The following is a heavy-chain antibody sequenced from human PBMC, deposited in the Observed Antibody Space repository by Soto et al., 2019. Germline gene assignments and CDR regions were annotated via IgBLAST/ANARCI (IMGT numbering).Heavy chain of an antibody. V-gene: IGHV2-5*02. CDR1: GFSLSTSGVG. J-gene: IGHJ5*02. CDR3: AHSLIGYYYDSSGSNWFDP. Sequence: SGPTLVNPTQTLTLTCTFSGFSLSTSGVGVAWIRQPPGKALEWLALIYWDDDKRYSPSLKSRLTITKDTSKNQVVLTMTNMDTVDTATYYCAHSLIGYYYDSSGSNWFDPWGQGTLVTVSS. D-gene: IGHD3-22*01. CDR2: IYWDDDK.